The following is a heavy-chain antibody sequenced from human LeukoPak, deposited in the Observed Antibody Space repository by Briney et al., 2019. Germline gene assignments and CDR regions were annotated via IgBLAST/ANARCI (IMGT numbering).Heavy chain of an antibody. Sequence: SVKVSCKASGGTFSSYAISWVRQAPGQGLEWMGGIIPIFGTANYAQKFQGRVTITADKSTSTAYMELSSLRSEDTAVYYCARGYCSGGSCYSNWFDPWGQGTLVTVSS. CDR2: IIPIFGTA. V-gene: IGHV1-69*06. D-gene: IGHD2-15*01. CDR1: GGTFSSYA. J-gene: IGHJ5*02. CDR3: ARGYCSGGSCYSNWFDP.